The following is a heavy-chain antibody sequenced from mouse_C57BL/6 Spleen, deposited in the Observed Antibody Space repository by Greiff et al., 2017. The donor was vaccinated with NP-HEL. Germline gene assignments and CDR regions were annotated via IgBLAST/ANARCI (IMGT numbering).Heavy chain of an antibody. V-gene: IGHV3-6*01. CDR3: ARDYYYGSENWYFDV. D-gene: IGHD1-1*01. CDR1: GYSITSGYY. Sequence: DVQLQESGPGLVKPSQSLSLTCSVTGYSITSGYYWNWIRQFPGNKLEWMGYISYDGSNNYNPSLKNRISITRDTSKNQFFLKLNSVTTEDTATYYCARDYYYGSENWYFDVWGTGTTVTVSS. CDR2: ISYDGSN. J-gene: IGHJ1*03.